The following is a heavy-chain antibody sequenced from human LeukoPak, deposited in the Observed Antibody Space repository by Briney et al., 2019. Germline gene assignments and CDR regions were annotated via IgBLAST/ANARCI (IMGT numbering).Heavy chain of an antibody. CDR3: ARGYYDSSGYYLYDAFDI. Sequence: GESLKISCKGSGYSFTSYWIGWVRQMPGKGLEWMGIIYPGDSDTRYSPSFQGQVTISADKSISTAYLQWSGLKASDTAMYYCARGYYDSSGYYLYDAFDIWGPGTMVTVSS. CDR2: IYPGDSDT. D-gene: IGHD3-22*01. J-gene: IGHJ3*02. V-gene: IGHV5-51*01. CDR1: GYSFTSYW.